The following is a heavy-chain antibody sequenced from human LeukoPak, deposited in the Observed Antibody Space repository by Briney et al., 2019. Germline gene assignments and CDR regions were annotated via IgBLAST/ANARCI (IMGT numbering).Heavy chain of an antibody. Sequence: GASVKVSCKASGYTFTSYDINWVRQATGQGLEWMGWMNPNSGNTGYAQKFQGRVTMTRNTSISTAYMELSSLRSEDTAVYYCARGSADYGDYVFGYWGQGTLVTVSS. CDR3: ARGSADYGDYVFGY. D-gene: IGHD4-17*01. CDR1: GYTFTSYD. CDR2: MNPNSGNT. J-gene: IGHJ4*02. V-gene: IGHV1-8*01.